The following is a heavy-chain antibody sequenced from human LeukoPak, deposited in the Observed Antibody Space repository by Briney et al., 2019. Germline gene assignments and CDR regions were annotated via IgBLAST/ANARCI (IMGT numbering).Heavy chain of an antibody. CDR1: GFTFSNAW. CDR3: TTDRYCSGGSCYL. CDR2: IKSKTDGGTT. J-gene: IGHJ5*02. V-gene: IGHV3-15*01. D-gene: IGHD2-15*01. Sequence: GGSPRLSCAASGFTFSNAWMSWVRQAPGKGLEWAGRIKSKTDGGTTDYAAPVKGRFTISRDDSKNTLYLQMNSLKTEDTAVYYCTTDRYCSGGSCYLWGQGTLVTVSS.